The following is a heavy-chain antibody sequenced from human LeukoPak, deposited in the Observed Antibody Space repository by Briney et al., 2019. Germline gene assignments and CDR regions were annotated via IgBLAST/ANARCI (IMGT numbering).Heavy chain of an antibody. CDR1: GGSISSSSYY. CDR2: IYYSGST. Sequence: SETLSLTCTVSGGSISSSSYYWGWIRQPPGKGLEWIGSIYYSGSTYYNPSLKSRVTISVDTSKNQFSLKLSSVTAADTAVYYCARDCWRYSSSSAGGCFDYWGQGTLVTVSS. J-gene: IGHJ4*02. V-gene: IGHV4-39*07. CDR3: ARDCWRYSSSSAGGCFDY. D-gene: IGHD6-6*01.